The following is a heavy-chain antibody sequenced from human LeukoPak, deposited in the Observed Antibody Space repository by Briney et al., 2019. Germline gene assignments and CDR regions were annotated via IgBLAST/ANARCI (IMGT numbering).Heavy chain of an antibody. V-gene: IGHV3-49*03. CDR1: GFTFGDYG. Sequence: GGSLRLSCTASGFTFGDYGMSWFRQAPGKGLEWAGFIRSKAYGGTTEYAASEKGRFTISRDDSKSIAYLQMNSLKTEDTAVHYCSRGYCSGGSCYFDFDYWGQGTLVTVSS. D-gene: IGHD2-15*01. CDR2: IRSKAYGGTT. J-gene: IGHJ4*02. CDR3: SRGYCSGGSCYFDFDY.